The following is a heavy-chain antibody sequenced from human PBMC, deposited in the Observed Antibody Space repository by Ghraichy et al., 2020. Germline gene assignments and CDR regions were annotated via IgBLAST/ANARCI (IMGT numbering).Heavy chain of an antibody. Sequence: ESLNISCAASGFTFSSYSMNWVRQAPGKGLEWVSSISSSSSYIYYADSVKGRFTISRDNAKNSLYLQMNSLRAEDTAVYYCARAYSSSWYISWYFDLWGRGTLVTVSS. V-gene: IGHV3-21*01. CDR2: ISSSSSYI. CDR3: ARAYSSSWYISWYFDL. D-gene: IGHD6-13*01. CDR1: GFTFSSYS. J-gene: IGHJ2*01.